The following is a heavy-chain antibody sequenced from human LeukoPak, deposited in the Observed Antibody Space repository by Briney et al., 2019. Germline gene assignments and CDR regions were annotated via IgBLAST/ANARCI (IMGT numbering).Heavy chain of an antibody. V-gene: IGHV4-30-2*01. CDR1: GGSISSSSYY. Sequence: SETLSLTCTVSGGSISSSSYYWGWIRQPPGKGLEWIGYIYHSGSTYYNPSLKSRVTISVDRSKNQFSLKLSSVTAADTAVYYCASSKNRDYYFDYWGQGTLVTVSS. CDR2: IYHSGST. CDR3: ASSKNRDYYFDY. J-gene: IGHJ4*02. D-gene: IGHD1-14*01.